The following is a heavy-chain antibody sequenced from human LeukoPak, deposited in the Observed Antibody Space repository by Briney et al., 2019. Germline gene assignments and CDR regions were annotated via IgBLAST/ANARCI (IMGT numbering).Heavy chain of an antibody. J-gene: IGHJ4*02. CDR3: ARVSSGYIDY. V-gene: IGHV4-34*01. CDR2: INHSGST. Sequence: PSETLSLTCAVYGGSFSGYYWSWIRQPPGKGLEWIGEINHSGSTYYNPSLKSRVTISVDRSKNQFSLKLSSVTAADTAVYYCARVSSGYIDYWGQGTLVTVSS. CDR1: GGSFSGYY. D-gene: IGHD3-22*01.